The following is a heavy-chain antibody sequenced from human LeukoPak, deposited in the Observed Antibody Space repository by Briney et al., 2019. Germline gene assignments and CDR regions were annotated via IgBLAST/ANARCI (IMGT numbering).Heavy chain of an antibody. CDR1: GYTFTSYA. CDR2: INAGNGNT. D-gene: IGHD5-24*01. J-gene: IGHJ4*02. CDR3: ARDELDGYNLGGFDY. V-gene: IGHV1-3*01. Sequence: ASVNVSCTASGYTFTSYAMHWVRQAPGQRLEWMGWINAGNGNTKYSQKFQGRVTITRDTSASTAYMELSSLRSEDTAVYYCARDELDGYNLGGFDYWGQGTLVTVSS.